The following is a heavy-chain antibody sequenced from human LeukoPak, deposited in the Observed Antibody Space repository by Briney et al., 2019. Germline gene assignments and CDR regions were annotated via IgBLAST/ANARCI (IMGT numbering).Heavy chain of an antibody. Sequence: GGSLRLSCAASGFTFSSYAMNWFRQAPGRGLEWVSTIGGSGGSTYYADSVKGRFTISRDNSKNTLYLQMNSLRAEDTAVYYCAKSGKDSSGWGAFNYWGQGTLVTVSS. CDR1: GFTFSSYA. CDR3: AKSGKDSSGWGAFNY. D-gene: IGHD6-19*01. CDR2: IGGSGGST. V-gene: IGHV3-23*01. J-gene: IGHJ4*02.